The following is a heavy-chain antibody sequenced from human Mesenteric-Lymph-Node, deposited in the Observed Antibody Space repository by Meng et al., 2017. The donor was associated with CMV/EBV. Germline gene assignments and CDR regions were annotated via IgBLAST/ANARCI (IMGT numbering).Heavy chain of an antibody. CDR1: GYTFTSYD. Sequence: ASVKVSCKASGYTFTSYDINWVRQATGQGLEWMGWMNPNSGNTGYARQFQGRVTMTRNTSISTTYMELSSLRSEDTAVYYCATLGVVAATPVNYYHYGMDVWGQGTTVTVSS. V-gene: IGHV1-8*01. CDR2: MNPNSGNT. CDR3: ATLGVVAATPVNYYHYGMDV. J-gene: IGHJ6*02. D-gene: IGHD1-26*01.